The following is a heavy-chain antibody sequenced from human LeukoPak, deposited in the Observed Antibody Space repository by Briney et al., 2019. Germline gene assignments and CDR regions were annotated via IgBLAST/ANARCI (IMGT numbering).Heavy chain of an antibody. V-gene: IGHV4-59*08. CDR3: ARHSRGYDSEFVY. Sequence: SETLSLTCTVSGDSIITYYWSWIRQPPGKGLEWIGYMYYSGSTNYNPSLKSRVTISVDKSRNQFSLTLSSVTAADTAVYYCARHSRGYDSEFVYWGQGTLVTVSS. D-gene: IGHD5-12*01. CDR2: MYYSGST. CDR1: GDSIITYY. J-gene: IGHJ4*02.